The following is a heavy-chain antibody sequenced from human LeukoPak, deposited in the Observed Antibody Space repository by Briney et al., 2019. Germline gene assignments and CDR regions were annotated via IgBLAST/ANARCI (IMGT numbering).Heavy chain of an antibody. CDR2: IKQDVSEK. D-gene: IGHD6-19*01. CDR1: GFTFSSYW. V-gene: IGHV3-7*01. Sequence: GGSLRLSCAASGFTFSSYWMSWVRQAPGKGLEWVANIKQDVSEKCYVDSLKGRFTISRDNAKDSLYLQMNSLRAEDTAVYYCARDSSRLVCAFDYWGQGTLVTVSS. CDR3: ARDSSRLVCAFDY. J-gene: IGHJ4*02.